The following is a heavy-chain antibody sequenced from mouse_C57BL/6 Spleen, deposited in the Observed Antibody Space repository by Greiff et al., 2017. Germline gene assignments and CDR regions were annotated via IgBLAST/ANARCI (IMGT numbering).Heavy chain of an antibody. V-gene: IGHV1-7*01. J-gene: IGHJ1*03. Sequence: VQLQQSGAELAKPGASVRLSCKASGYTFTSYWMHWVKQRPGQGLEWIGYINPSSGYTKYNQKFKDKATLTADKSSSTAYMQLSSLTYEDSAVYYCARDYYGSSYEDWYFDVWGTGTTVTVSS. CDR2: INPSSGYT. D-gene: IGHD1-1*01. CDR3: ARDYYGSSYEDWYFDV. CDR1: GYTFTSYW.